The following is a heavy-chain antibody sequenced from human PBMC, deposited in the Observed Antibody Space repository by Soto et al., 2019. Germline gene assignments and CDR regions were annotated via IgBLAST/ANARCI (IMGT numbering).Heavy chain of an antibody. Sequence: SVKVSCKASGGTFSSYAISWVRQAPGQGLEWMGGIIPIFGTANYAQKFQGRVTITADESTSTAYMELSSLRSEDTAVYYCARDGFYIINSSSWSPTNNYYYYYGMDVWGQGTTVTVSS. V-gene: IGHV1-69*13. J-gene: IGHJ6*02. CDR2: IIPIFGTA. CDR3: ARDGFYIINSSSWSPTNNYYYYYGMDV. D-gene: IGHD6-13*01. CDR1: GGTFSSYA.